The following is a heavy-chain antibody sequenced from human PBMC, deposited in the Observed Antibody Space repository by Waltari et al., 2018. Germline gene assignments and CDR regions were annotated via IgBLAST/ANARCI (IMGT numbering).Heavy chain of an antibody. D-gene: IGHD4-17*01. Sequence: EVQLVESGGGLVQPGGSLRLSCAASGFTFSSYSMNWVRQAPGKGLEWVSYISSSSSTIYYADSVKCRFTISRDNAKNSLYLQMNSLRAEDTAVYYCARDSATVTTDWFDPWGQGTLVTVSS. V-gene: IGHV3-48*01. CDR3: ARDSATVTTDWFDP. CDR1: GFTFSSYS. CDR2: ISSSSSTI. J-gene: IGHJ5*02.